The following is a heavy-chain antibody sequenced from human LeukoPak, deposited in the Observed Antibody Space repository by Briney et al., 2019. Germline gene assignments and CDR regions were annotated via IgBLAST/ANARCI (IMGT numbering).Heavy chain of an antibody. J-gene: IGHJ5*01. CDR2: MYYSGST. CDR1: GGSISSGPYY. D-gene: IGHD6-6*01. Sequence: SETLSLTCTVSGGSISSGPYYWGWIRQPPGTELEWIGSMYYSGSTYYNPSLKSRVTISVDTSKNQFSLNLNSVTAADTAVYYCARAAPRRSWFDSWGQGTLVTVSS. CDR3: ARAAPRRSWFDS. V-gene: IGHV4-39*07.